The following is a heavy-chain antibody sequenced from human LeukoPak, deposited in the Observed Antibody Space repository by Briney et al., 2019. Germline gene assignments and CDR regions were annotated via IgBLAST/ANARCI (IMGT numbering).Heavy chain of an antibody. V-gene: IGHV4-34*01. J-gene: IGHJ4*02. D-gene: IGHD2-2*01. Sequence: SETLCLTCAVYGGSLSGYYWSWIRQPPGKGLEWIGEINHSGSTNYSPSLKSRVTISVDTSKNQFSLKLSSVTAADTAVYYCARTSSPKFFDYWGQGTLVTVSS. CDR3: ARTSSPKFFDY. CDR2: INHSGST. CDR1: GGSLSGYY.